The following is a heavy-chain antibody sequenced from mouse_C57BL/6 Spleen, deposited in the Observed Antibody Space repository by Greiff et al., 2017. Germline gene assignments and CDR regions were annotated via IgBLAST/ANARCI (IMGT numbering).Heavy chain of an antibody. CDR1: GYTFTSYG. Sequence: QVQLKESGAELARPGASVKLSCKASGYTFTSYGISWVKQRTGQGLEWIGEIYPRSGNTYYNEKFKGKATLTADKSSSTAYMELRSLTSEDSAVYFCARDAIISTVVAPDYWGQGTTLTVSS. CDR3: ARDAIISTVVAPDY. CDR2: IYPRSGNT. J-gene: IGHJ2*01. V-gene: IGHV1-81*01. D-gene: IGHD1-1*01.